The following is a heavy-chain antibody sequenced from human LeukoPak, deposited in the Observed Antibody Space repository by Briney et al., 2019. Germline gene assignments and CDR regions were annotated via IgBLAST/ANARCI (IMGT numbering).Heavy chain of an antibody. J-gene: IGHJ4*02. D-gene: IGHD6-13*01. CDR1: GFTLSTYW. V-gene: IGHV3-74*01. CDR3: ARGSWSAADTNIDY. CDR2: INSDGSRT. Sequence: GGSLRLSCAASGFTLSTYWMHWVRQGPGKGLVWVSCINSDGSRTTYADSVKGRFTISRDNAKNTLYLQMNTLRVEDAAVYYCARGSWSAADTNIDYWGQGTLVTVSS.